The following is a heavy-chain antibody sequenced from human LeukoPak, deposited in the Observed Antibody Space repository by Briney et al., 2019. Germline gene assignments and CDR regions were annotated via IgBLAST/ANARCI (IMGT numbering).Heavy chain of an antibody. CDR1: GFTFSNYA. CDR3: ASPRNPHTAHDALDI. Sequence: GGSLRLSCAASGFTFSNYAMSWVRQAPGKGLEWVSVISGSGGSTYYVDSVQGRFTISRDNSKNTPFLQMDSLRAEDTAVYYCASPRNPHTAHDALDIWGQGTMVTVSS. D-gene: IGHD5-18*01. CDR2: ISGSGGST. J-gene: IGHJ3*02. V-gene: IGHV3-23*01.